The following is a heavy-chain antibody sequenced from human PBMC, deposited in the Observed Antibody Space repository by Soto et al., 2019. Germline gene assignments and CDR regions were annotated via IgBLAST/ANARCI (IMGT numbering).Heavy chain of an antibody. J-gene: IGHJ4*02. V-gene: IGHV3-33*01. Sequence: GGSLRLSCAASGFTFSSYGMHWVRQAPGKGLEWVAVIWYDGSNKYYADSVKGRFTISRDNSKNTLYLQMNSLRAEDTAVYYCARDPYSGYDYVWSYFGYWGQGTLVTVSS. D-gene: IGHD5-12*01. CDR3: ARDPYSGYDYVWSYFGY. CDR2: IWYDGSNK. CDR1: GFTFSSYG.